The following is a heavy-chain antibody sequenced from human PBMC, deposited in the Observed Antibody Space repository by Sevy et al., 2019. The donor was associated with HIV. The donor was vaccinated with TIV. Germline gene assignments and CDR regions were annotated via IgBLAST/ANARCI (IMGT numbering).Heavy chain of an antibody. J-gene: IGHJ3*02. Sequence: ASVKVSCKASGYTFIDYYLIWVRQAPGQGLEWMGRFNPNSGDTNYAQKFQGRVTMTRDASINSAYMELSRLTSDDTAVYYCATECGFAMANAFDIWGQGTMVTVSS. V-gene: IGHV1-2*06. CDR3: ATECGFAMANAFDI. D-gene: IGHD2-2*01. CDR1: GYTFIDYY. CDR2: FNPNSGDT.